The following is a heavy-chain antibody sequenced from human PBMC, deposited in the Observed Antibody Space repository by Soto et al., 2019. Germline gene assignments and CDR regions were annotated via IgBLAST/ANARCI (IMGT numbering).Heavy chain of an antibody. CDR1: YW. V-gene: IGHV3-74*03. J-gene: IGHJ4*02. D-gene: IGHD1-1*01. CDR2: IKPDGSRT. Sequence: YWVHCVRQAPGEGLVWVSYIKPDGSRTKDADSVKGRFTISRDNARNTLYLRMNSLRAEDTAVYYCARDNNWSYDSWGRETLVTVSS. CDR3: ARDNNWSYDS.